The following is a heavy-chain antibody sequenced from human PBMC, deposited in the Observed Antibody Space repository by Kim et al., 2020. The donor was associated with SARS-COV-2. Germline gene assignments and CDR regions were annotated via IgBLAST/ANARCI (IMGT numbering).Heavy chain of an antibody. J-gene: IGHJ6*01. CDR2: IYYSGST. CDR1: GGSISSYY. Sequence: SETLSLTCTVSGGSISSYYWSWIRQPPGKGLEWIGYIYYSGSTNYNPSLKSRVTISVDTSKNQFSLKLSSVTAADTAVYYCARGPEYSYGYSLEAYGMDV. D-gene: IGHD5-18*01. V-gene: IGHV4-59*08. CDR3: ARGPEYSYGYSLEAYGMDV.